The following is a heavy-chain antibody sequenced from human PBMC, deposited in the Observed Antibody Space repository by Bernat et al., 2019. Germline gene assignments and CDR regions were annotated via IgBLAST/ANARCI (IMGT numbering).Heavy chain of an antibody. J-gene: IGHJ6*02. V-gene: IGHV4-34*01. D-gene: IGHD5-18*01. CDR1: GGSFSGYY. CDR3: ASLKRGYREYYYYGMDV. Sequence: QVQLQQWGAGLLKPSETLSLTCAVYGGSFSGYYWSWIRQPPGKGLEWIGEINHSGSTNYNPSLKSRVTISVDTSKNQFSLKLSSVTAADTAVYYCASLKRGYREYYYYGMDVWGQGTTVTVSS. CDR2: INHSGST.